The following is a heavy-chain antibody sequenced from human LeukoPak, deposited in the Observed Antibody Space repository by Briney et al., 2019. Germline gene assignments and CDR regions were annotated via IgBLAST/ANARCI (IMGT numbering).Heavy chain of an antibody. Sequence: GGSLRLSCATSGFTFDTRGMHWVRQTPGKGLEWVAGISWNSGRIGYADSVKGRFTISRDSAEKSLYLQMNSLRAEDTALYYCVKSPHSYHSYGMDVWGQGTTVTVSS. CDR1: GFTFDTRG. J-gene: IGHJ6*02. CDR2: ISWNSGRI. D-gene: IGHD2-21*01. CDR3: VKSPHSYHSYGMDV. V-gene: IGHV3-9*01.